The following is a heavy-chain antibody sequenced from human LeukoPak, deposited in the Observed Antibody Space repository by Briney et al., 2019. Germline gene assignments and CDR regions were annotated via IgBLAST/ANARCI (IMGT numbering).Heavy chain of an antibody. CDR2: ISWNSGSI. J-gene: IGHJ4*02. V-gene: IGHV3-9*01. Sequence: GGSLRLSCAASGFTFDDYAMHWVRQAPGKGLEWVSGISWNSGSIGYADSVKGRFIISRDNAKNSLYLQMNRLRAEDTALYYCAKDTGSSSWYYFDYWGQGTLVTVSS. D-gene: IGHD6-13*01. CDR1: GFTFDDYA. CDR3: AKDTGSSSWYYFDY.